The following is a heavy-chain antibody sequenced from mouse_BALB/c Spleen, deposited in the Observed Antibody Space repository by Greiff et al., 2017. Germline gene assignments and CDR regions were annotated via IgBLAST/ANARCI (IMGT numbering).Heavy chain of an antibody. CDR3: ARCNDDYDEDPYYYAMDY. CDR1: GYTFTSYW. CDR2: INPSTGYT. J-gene: IGHJ4*01. Sequence: QVQLQQSGAELAKPGASVTMSCKASGYTFTSYWLHWVKQRPGQGLEWIGYINPSTGYTEYNQKFNDKATLTADQSSSTAYMQLSSLTSEDSAVYYYARCNDDYDEDPYYYAMDYWGQGTSGTVSS. D-gene: IGHD2-4*01. V-gene: IGHV1-7*01.